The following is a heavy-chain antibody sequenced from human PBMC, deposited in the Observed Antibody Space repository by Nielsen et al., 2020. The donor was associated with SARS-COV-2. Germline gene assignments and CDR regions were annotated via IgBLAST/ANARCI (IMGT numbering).Heavy chain of an antibody. Sequence: WVRQAPGQGLEWMGGIIPIFGTTTYAQKFQGKITVTADESTSTAYMDLINLTSEDTAVYFCACQLGYCNGGSCYSAAYFYYYMDVWGKGTTVTVSS. CDR2: IIPIFGTT. D-gene: IGHD2-15*01. V-gene: IGHV1-69*01. CDR3: ACQLGYCNGGSCYSAAYFYYYMDV. J-gene: IGHJ6*03.